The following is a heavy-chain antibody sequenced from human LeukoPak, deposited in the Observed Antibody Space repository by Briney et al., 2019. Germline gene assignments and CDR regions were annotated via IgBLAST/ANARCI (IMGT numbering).Heavy chain of an antibody. CDR2: IYYSGST. Sequence: SETLSLTCAVYGGSFSSYYWSWIRQPPGKGLEWIGYIYYSGSTYYNPSLKSRISMSVDTSKNQFSLNMTSVTATDTAVYYCARSHTTIFGVVVSRWFDPWGQGTLVTVSS. CDR1: GGSFSSYY. D-gene: IGHD3-3*01. J-gene: IGHJ5*02. CDR3: ARSHTTIFGVVVSRWFDP. V-gene: IGHV4-59*12.